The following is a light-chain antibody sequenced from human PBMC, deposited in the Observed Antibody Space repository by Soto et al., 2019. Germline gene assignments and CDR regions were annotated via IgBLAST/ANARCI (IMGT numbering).Light chain of an antibody. Sequence: EIVLTQSPATLSLSPGERATLSCRASQSVSSYLAWYQQKPGQAPRLLIYDASNRATGIPARFSGSGSATDFPLTISSLQPEDFAVYYCQQRSNWPPFTFGPGTKVDI. CDR3: QQRSNWPPFT. CDR2: DAS. CDR1: QSVSSY. J-gene: IGKJ3*01. V-gene: IGKV3-11*01.